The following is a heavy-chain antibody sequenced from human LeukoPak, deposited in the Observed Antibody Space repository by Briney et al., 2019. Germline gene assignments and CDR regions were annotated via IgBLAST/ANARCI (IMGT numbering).Heavy chain of an antibody. CDR3: ARDGSNSLDS. J-gene: IGHJ4*02. CDR1: GFTFNNYA. V-gene: IGHV3-30*04. Sequence: GGSLRLSCIGSGFTFNNYAMHWVRQAPGRGLEWLAVISSDGSERFYAESVMGRFTISKDNSKDTLYLQMNSLRPEETAMYYCARDGSNSLDSWGQGTLVTVSS. D-gene: IGHD5-24*01. CDR2: ISSDGSER.